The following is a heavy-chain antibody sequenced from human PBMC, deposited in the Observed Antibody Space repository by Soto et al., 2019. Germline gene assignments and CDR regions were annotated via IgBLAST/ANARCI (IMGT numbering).Heavy chain of an antibody. J-gene: IGHJ3*02. Sequence: GGSLRLSCGGSGFTFSSYAMSWVRQAPGKGLEWVSGISLSGGSTYYAGSVKGRFTISRDDSKNTLYLQMNSLRAEDTAQYYCARLRSGSYPFDAFDIWGQGTMVTVSS. D-gene: IGHD1-26*01. CDR3: ARLRSGSYPFDAFDI. CDR1: GFTFSSYA. V-gene: IGHV3-23*01. CDR2: ISLSGGST.